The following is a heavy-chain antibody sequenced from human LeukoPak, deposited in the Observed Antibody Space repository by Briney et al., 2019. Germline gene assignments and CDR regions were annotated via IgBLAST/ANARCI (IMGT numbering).Heavy chain of an antibody. CDR1: GGTFSSYA. D-gene: IGHD3-10*01. V-gene: IGHV1-69*06. Sequence: SVKVSCKASGGTFSSYAISWVRQAPGQGLEWMGGIIPIFGTANYAQKFQGRVTITADKSTSTAYMELSSLRSEDTAVCYCARGRSTWVGVNDYYMDVWGKGTTVTVSS. J-gene: IGHJ6*03. CDR2: IIPIFGTA. CDR3: ARGRSTWVGVNDYYMDV.